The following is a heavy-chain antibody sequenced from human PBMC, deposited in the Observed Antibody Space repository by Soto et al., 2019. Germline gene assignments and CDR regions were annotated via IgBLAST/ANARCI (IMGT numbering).Heavy chain of an antibody. CDR1: GFTFDSFA. J-gene: IGHJ5*02. V-gene: IGHV3-23*01. D-gene: IGHD3-16*01. CDR2: SSASGGST. CDR3: ARGAVMPAS. Sequence: EVQLLESGGGLEQPGGSLRLSCAASGFTFDSFAMTWVRQAPGKGLEWVSASSASGGSTFYADSVNGRFTISRDSSKNTLDLQMNSLRADDTAVYYCARGAVMPASWGQGTLVTVSS.